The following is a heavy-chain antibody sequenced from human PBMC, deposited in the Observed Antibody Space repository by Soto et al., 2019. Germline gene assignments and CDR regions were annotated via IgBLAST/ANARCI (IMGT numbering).Heavy chain of an antibody. CDR3: ARDYNWNDGDWFDP. V-gene: IGHV3-74*01. CDR1: GFTFSNSW. J-gene: IGHJ5*02. CDR2: INADGTST. D-gene: IGHD1-20*01. Sequence: GGSLRLSCAASGFTFSNSWMHWVRQVSGKGLEWVSRINADGTSTSYADSVKGRFTISRDNAKNTLYLHVNSLRAEDTAVYYCARDYNWNDGDWFDPWGQGTLVTVSS.